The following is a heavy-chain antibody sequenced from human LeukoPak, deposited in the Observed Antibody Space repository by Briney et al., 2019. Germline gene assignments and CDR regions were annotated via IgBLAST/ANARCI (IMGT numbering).Heavy chain of an antibody. Sequence: GVSVKVSCKASGYTFTSYGISWVRQAPGQGLEWMGWISAYNGNTNYAQKLQGRVTMTTDTSTSTAYMEMRSLRSDDTAVYYCARDNWNDFGYYYYYYMDVWGKGTTVTVSS. CDR2: ISAYNGNT. D-gene: IGHD1-1*01. V-gene: IGHV1-18*01. CDR1: GYTFTSYG. J-gene: IGHJ6*03. CDR3: ARDNWNDFGYYYYYYMDV.